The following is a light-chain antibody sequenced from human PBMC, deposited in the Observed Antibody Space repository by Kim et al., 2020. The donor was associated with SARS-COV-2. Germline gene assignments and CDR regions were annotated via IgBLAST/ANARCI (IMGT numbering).Light chain of an antibody. CDR2: SAS. CDR1: QDIRSY. Sequence: SASTGDRVTVTCRASQDIRSYLAWYQQKPGKAPKLLISSASTLQSGVPSRFSGSGSGTDFTLSISRLQSEDFATYYCQQYYSNPFTFGPGTTVDIK. J-gene: IGKJ3*01. CDR3: QQYYSNPFT. V-gene: IGKV1-8*01.